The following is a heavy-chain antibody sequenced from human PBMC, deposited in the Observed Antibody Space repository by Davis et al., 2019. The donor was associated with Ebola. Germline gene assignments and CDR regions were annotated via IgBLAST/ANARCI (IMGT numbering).Heavy chain of an antibody. D-gene: IGHD2-21*02. J-gene: IGHJ4*02. Sequence: GSLRLSCTVSGGSISSYYWSWIRQPPGKGLEWIGYIYYSGSTNYNPSLKSRVTISVDTSKNQFSLKLSSVTAADTAVYYCARVAYCGGDCYSGGFDCWGQGTLVTVSS. CDR2: IYYSGST. V-gene: IGHV4-59*08. CDR3: ARVAYCGGDCYSGGFDC. CDR1: GGSISSYY.